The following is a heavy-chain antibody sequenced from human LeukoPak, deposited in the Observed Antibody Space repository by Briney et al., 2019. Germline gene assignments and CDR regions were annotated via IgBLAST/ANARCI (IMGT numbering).Heavy chain of an antibody. CDR2: ISGYTGDT. D-gene: IGHD3-10*01. CDR1: GGTVTNYA. Sequence: ASVKVSCKASGGTVTNYAISWVRQAPGQGPEWMGWISGYTGDTNYPQKLQGRVTMTTDTSTSTAYMELRSLRSDDTAVYYCARADSGTVEYWGQGTLVTVSS. V-gene: IGHV1-18*01. CDR3: ARADSGTVEY. J-gene: IGHJ4*02.